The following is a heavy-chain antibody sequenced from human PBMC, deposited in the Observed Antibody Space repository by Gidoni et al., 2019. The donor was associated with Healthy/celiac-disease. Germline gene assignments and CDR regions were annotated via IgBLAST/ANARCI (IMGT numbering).Heavy chain of an antibody. CDR3: ARDNRSAAVAGSLGFEYYYYYYGMDV. Sequence: QVQLVQSGAEVKKPGASVQVSCKASGYTFTGYYMHWVRQAPGQGLEWMGRINPNGGGTNYAQKFQGRVTMTRDTSISTAYMELSRLRSDDTAVYYCARDNRSAAVAGSLGFEYYYYYYGMDVWGQGTTVTVSS. J-gene: IGHJ6*02. D-gene: IGHD6-19*01. CDR2: INPNGGGT. CDR1: GYTFTGYY. V-gene: IGHV1-2*06.